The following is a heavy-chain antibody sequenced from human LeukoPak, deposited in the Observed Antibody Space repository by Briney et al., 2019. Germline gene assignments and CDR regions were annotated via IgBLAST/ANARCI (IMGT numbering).Heavy chain of an antibody. V-gene: IGHV3-30*18. CDR1: GFTFSSYG. J-gene: IGHJ4*02. CDR3: AKDRRIAVAGTEGFDY. Sequence: PGGSLRLSCAASGFTFSSYGMHWVRQAPGKGLEWVAVISYDGSNKYYADSVQGRFTISRDNSKNTLNLQMNSLRAEDTAVYYCAKDRRIAVAGTEGFDYWGQGTLVTVSS. D-gene: IGHD6-19*01. CDR2: ISYDGSNK.